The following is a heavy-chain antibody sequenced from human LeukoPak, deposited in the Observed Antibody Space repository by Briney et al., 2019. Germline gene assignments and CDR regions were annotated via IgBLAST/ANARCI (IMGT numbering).Heavy chain of an antibody. CDR1: GFTFSSYA. D-gene: IGHD1-26*01. CDR2: INHSGST. Sequence: GSLRLSCAASGFTFSSYAMSWVRQAPGKGLEWIGEINHSGSTKDNPSLKSRATISVDTSKNQFSLKLSSVSAADTAVYYCVRHESWGGSYSLMLKYNWFDPWGQGTLVTVSS. V-gene: IGHV4-34*04. J-gene: IGHJ5*02. CDR3: VRHESWGGSYSLMLKYNWFDP.